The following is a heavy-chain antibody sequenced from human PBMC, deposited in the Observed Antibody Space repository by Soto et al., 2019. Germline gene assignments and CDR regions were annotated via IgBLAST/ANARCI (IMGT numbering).Heavy chain of an antibody. J-gene: IGHJ4*02. CDR3: ARAISSSIPSYFDH. Sequence: SENLSLTCSVSGDSISTFYWSWIRQPPWKGLEWIGYIYYTGSTNYNPSLKSRVTISVDTSKNQFSLKLSSLTAADTAIYFCARAISSSIPSYFDHWGQGTMVTVSS. CDR1: GDSISTFY. CDR2: IYYTGST. V-gene: IGHV4-59*01. D-gene: IGHD2-2*02.